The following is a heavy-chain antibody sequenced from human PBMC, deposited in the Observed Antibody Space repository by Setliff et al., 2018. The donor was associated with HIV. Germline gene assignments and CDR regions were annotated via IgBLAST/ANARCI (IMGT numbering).Heavy chain of an antibody. CDR1: GGTFSSYG. CDR2: ITPLLGTT. V-gene: IGHV1-69*05. D-gene: IGHD4-17*01. CDR3: ARSGRETTLYGLYGVHYFDY. J-gene: IGHJ4*02. Sequence: ASVKVSCKASGGTFSSYGITWVRQAPGQGLEWMGGITPLLGTTNYAQRFQSRVTLTTDESTNTVFMDLSSLRSEGTAVYYCARSGRETTLYGLYGVHYFDYWGQGTLVTVSS.